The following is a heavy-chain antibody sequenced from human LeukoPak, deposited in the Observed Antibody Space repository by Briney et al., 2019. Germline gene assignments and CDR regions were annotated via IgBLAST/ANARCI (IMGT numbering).Heavy chain of an antibody. CDR1: GYTFTGYY. J-gene: IGHJ4*02. Sequence: GASVKVSCKASGYTFTGYYMHWVRQAPGQRLEWMGWINPNSGGTNNEQKFQGRVTMTRDTSISTAYMELSRLRFDDTAVYYCARGDVDTAMVTPDYWGQGTLVTVSS. CDR2: INPNSGGT. D-gene: IGHD5-18*01. V-gene: IGHV1-2*02. CDR3: ARGDVDTAMVTPDY.